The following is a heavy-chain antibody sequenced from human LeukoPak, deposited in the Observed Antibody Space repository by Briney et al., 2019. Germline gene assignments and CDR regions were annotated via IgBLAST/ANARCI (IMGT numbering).Heavy chain of an antibody. CDR2: ISYDGSNK. CDR3: VRSAIYRGSPYGYSDY. V-gene: IGHV3-30-3*01. CDR1: GFTFSSYA. J-gene: IGHJ4*02. D-gene: IGHD1-26*01. Sequence: QSGGSLRLSCAASGFTFSSYAMHWVRQAPGKGLEWVAVISYDGSNKYYADSVKGRFTISRDNSKNTLYLQMNSLRAEDRAVYYCVRSAIYRGSPYGYSDYWGQGTPVTVSS.